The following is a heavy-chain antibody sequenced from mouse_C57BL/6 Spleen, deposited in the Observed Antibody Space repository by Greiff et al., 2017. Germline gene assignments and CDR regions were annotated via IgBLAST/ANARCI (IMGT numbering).Heavy chain of an antibody. CDR2: ISNLAYSI. V-gene: IGHV5-15*01. CDR3: ARQGGSGYFDY. J-gene: IGHJ2*01. D-gene: IGHD3-2*02. Sequence: EVQGVESGGGLVQPGGSLKLSCAASGFTFSDYGMAWVRQAPRKGPEWVAFISNLAYSIYYADTVTGRFTISRENAKNTLYLEMSSLRSEDTAMYYCARQGGSGYFDYWGQGTTLTVSS. CDR1: GFTFSDYG.